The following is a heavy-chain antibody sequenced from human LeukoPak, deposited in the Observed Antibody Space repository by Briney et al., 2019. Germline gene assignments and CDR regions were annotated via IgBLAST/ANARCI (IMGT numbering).Heavy chain of an antibody. J-gene: IGHJ4*02. Sequence: GGSLGLSCTASGFTFGDYAMSWVRQAPGQGLEWVGFIRSKAYGGTTEYAASVKGRFTISRDDSKSIAYLQMNSLKTEDTAVYYCTRVARGYSGYATPLDYWGQGTLVTVSS. V-gene: IGHV3-49*04. CDR3: TRVARGYSGYATPLDY. CDR2: IRSKAYGGTT. D-gene: IGHD5-12*01. CDR1: GFTFGDYA.